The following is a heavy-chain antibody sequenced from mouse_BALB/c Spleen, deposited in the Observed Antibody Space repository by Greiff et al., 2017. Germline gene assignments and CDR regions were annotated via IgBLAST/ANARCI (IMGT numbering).Heavy chain of an antibody. V-gene: IGHV1-15*01. J-gene: IGHJ3*01. CDR1: GYTFTDYE. Sequence: QVQLKQSGAELVRPGASVTLSCKASGYTFTDYEMHWVKQTPVHGLEWIGAIDPETGGTAYNQKFKGKATLTADKSSSTAYMELRSLTSEDSAVYYCTRRKWSTGGFAYWGQGTLVTVSA. D-gene: IGHD1-1*02. CDR3: TRRKWSTGGFAY. CDR2: IDPETGGT.